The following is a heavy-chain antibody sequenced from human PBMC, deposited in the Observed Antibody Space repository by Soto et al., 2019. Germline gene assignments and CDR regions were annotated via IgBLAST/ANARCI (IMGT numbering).Heavy chain of an antibody. CDR2: ISGSGVST. D-gene: IGHD3-22*01. CDR3: AKSPGLYYYDSGGYYHYDY. J-gene: IGHJ4*02. CDR1: GFIFSSYA. V-gene: IGHV3-23*01. Sequence: EVQLLESGGGLAQPGGSLRLSCAASGFIFSSYAMSWVRQAPGKGLEWVSAISGSGVSTYYEDSVEGRFTISRDNSRNPLYLQMNSLRAEDTAVYSCAKSPGLYYYDSGGYYHYDYWGQGTLVTVAA.